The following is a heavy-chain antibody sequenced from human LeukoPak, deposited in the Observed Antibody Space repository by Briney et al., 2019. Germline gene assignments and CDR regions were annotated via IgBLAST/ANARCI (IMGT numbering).Heavy chain of an antibody. D-gene: IGHD5-12*01. Sequence: GGSLRLSCAASGFTFSSYGMHWVREAPGKGLEWVANIKQDGSEKYYVDSVKGRFTISRDNAENSLYLQMKSLRAEDTAVYYCARPIVATNLDYWGQGTLVTVSS. J-gene: IGHJ4*02. V-gene: IGHV3-7*05. CDR1: GFTFSSYG. CDR2: IKQDGSEK. CDR3: ARPIVATNLDY.